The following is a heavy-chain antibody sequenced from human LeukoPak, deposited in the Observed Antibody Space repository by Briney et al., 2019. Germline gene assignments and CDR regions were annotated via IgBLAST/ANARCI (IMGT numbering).Heavy chain of an antibody. CDR1: GGSISSDRFY. D-gene: IGHD3-16*01. J-gene: IGHJ4*02. V-gene: IGHV4-61*02. CDR3: ARVPDWTYVPDY. CDR2: IKSSNT. Sequence: SETLSLTCTVSGGSISSDRFYRTWVRQPAGKRPEWIGRIKSSNTNYNPSLKSRVNISVDTSTNQFSLKLSSLTAADTAVYYCARVPDWTYVPDYWGQGTLVTVSS.